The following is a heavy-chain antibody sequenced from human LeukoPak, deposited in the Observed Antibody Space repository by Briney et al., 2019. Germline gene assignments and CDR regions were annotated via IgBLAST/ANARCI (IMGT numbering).Heavy chain of an antibody. V-gene: IGHV4-39*07. CDR2: IYYSGST. D-gene: IGHD6-19*01. J-gene: IGHJ3*02. CDR1: GGSISSSSYY. Sequence: SETLSLTCTVSGGSISSSSYYWGWIRQPPGKGLEWTGSIYYSGSTYYNPSLKSRVTISVDTSKNQFSLKLSSVTAADTAVYYCARTTPPSSSGWYRRAFDIWGQGTMVTVSS. CDR3: ARTTPPSSSGWYRRAFDI.